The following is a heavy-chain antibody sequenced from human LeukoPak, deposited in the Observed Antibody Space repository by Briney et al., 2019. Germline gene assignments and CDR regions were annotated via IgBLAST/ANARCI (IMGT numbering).Heavy chain of an antibody. D-gene: IGHD3-10*01. J-gene: IGHJ6*04. CDR3: ARGGRRYYGSGSYSRGYYYYYGMDV. CDR1: GYTFTSYA. CDR2: INAGNGNT. Sequence: ASVKVSCTASGYTFTSYAMHWVRQAPGQRLEWMGWINAGNGNTKYSQKFQGRVTITRDTAASTAYMELSSLRSEDTAVYYCARGGRRYYGSGSYSRGYYYYYGMDVWGKGTTVTVSS. V-gene: IGHV1-3*01.